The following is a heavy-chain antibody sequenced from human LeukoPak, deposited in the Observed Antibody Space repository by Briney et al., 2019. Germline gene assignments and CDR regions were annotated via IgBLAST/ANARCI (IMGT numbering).Heavy chain of an antibody. Sequence: GASVKVSYKASGYTFTGYYMHWVRQAPGQGLEWMGWINPNSGGTNYAQKFQGRVTMTRDTSISTAYMELSRLRSDDTAVYYCARESRYYYDSSGYYPSWGQGTLVTVSS. CDR3: ARESRYYYDSSGYYPS. J-gene: IGHJ4*02. CDR2: INPNSGGT. D-gene: IGHD3-22*01. V-gene: IGHV1-2*02. CDR1: GYTFTGYY.